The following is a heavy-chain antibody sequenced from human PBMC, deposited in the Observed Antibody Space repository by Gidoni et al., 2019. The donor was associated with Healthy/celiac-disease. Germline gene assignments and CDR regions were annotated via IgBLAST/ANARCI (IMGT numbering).Heavy chain of an antibody. Sequence: QVQLVQSGAEVKKPGSSVTVSCKASGGTFSSYAISWVRQAPGQGLEWMGGIIPIFGTANYAQKFQGRVTITADESTSTAYMELSSLRSEDTAVYYCARVKTYYYDSSGYYLFDYWGQGTLVTVSS. J-gene: IGHJ4*02. D-gene: IGHD3-22*01. CDR3: ARVKTYYYDSSGYYLFDY. CDR2: IIPIFGTA. CDR1: GGTFSSYA. V-gene: IGHV1-69*01.